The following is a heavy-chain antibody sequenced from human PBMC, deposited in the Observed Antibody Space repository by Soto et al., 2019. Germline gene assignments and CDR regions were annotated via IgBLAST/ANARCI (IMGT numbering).Heavy chain of an antibody. CDR1: GYTLTELS. Sequence: ASVKVSCKVSGYTLTELSMHWVRQAPGKGLEWMGGFDPEDGETIYAQKFQGRVTMTEDTSTDTAYMELSSLRSEDTAVYYCATAGGFVDTAMVAYWGQGTLVTVS. V-gene: IGHV1-24*01. CDR3: ATAGGFVDTAMVAY. D-gene: IGHD5-18*01. CDR2: FDPEDGET. J-gene: IGHJ4*02.